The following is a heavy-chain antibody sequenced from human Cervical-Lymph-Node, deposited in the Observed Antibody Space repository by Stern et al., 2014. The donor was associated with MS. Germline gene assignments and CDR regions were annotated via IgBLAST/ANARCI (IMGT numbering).Heavy chain of an antibody. CDR1: GFVLSRDS. CDR3: VKTASTAGLYYFDS. V-gene: IGHV3-21*01. D-gene: IGHD6-13*01. J-gene: IGHJ4*01. Sequence: EVQLVESGGGLVKTGGSLTLSCAASGFVLSRDSMNWVRQAPGKGREWVSSISSRSTYIHYADSVKGRFTISRDNAKNSVYLQMNRLRVEDTAVYYCVKTASTAGLYYFDSWGQGTLLTVSS. CDR2: ISSRSTYI.